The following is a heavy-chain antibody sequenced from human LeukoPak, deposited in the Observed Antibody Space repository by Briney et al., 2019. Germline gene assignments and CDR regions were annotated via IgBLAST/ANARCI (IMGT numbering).Heavy chain of an antibody. CDR1: GFTFSSYA. D-gene: IGHD6-6*01. CDR3: ARESSSSDYYYYMDV. CDR2: ISYDGSNK. Sequence: GGSLRLSCAASGFTFSSYAMHWVRQAPGKGLEWVAVISYDGSNKYYADSVKGRFTISRDNSKNTLYLQMNSLRAEDTAVYYCARESSSSDYYYYMDVWGKGTTVTVSS. J-gene: IGHJ6*03. V-gene: IGHV3-30-3*01.